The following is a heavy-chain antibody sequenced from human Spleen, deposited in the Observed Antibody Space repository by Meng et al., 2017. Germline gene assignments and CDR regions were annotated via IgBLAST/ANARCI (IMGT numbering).Heavy chain of an antibody. Sequence: GESLKISCKGSGYSFTSYWIGWVRQMPGKGLEWMGIIYPGDSDTRYSPSFQGLVTISADKSISTAYLQWSSLKASDTAMYFCARSGYCSSTSCYAGLYFDLWGRGTLVTVSS. D-gene: IGHD2-2*01. CDR2: IYPGDSDT. CDR3: ARSGYCSSTSCYAGLYFDL. J-gene: IGHJ2*01. CDR1: GYSFTSYW. V-gene: IGHV5-51*01.